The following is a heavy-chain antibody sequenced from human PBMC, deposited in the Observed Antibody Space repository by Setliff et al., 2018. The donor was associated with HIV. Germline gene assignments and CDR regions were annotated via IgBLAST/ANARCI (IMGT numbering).Heavy chain of an antibody. V-gene: IGHV3-30*02. CDR3: AKDKYYSDHTDNSPLDS. Sequence: PGGSLRLSCAASGFTFRQYGMHWVRQAPGKGLEWVAFVRFDGSDRYYLDSVKGRFTISRDTSKSTVYLQMNSLRTEDTALYYCAKDKYYSDHTDNSPLDSWGRGTPVTVSS. CDR1: GFTFRQYG. CDR2: VRFDGSDR. J-gene: IGHJ4*02. D-gene: IGHD3-22*01.